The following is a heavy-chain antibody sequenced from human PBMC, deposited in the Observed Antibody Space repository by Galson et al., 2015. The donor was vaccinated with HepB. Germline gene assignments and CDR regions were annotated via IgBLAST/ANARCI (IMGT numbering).Heavy chain of an antibody. J-gene: IGHJ5*02. CDR1: GYTFTSYY. V-gene: IGHV1-46*01. CDR2: INPSGGST. D-gene: IGHD4-23*01. CDR3: ARDDLIRADPDGGYNWFDP. Sequence: SVKVSCKASGYTFTSYYMHWVRQAPGQGLEWMGIINPSGGSTSYAQKFQGRVTMTRDTSTSTVYMELSSLRSEDTAVYYCARDDLIRADPDGGYNWFDPWGQGTLVTVSS.